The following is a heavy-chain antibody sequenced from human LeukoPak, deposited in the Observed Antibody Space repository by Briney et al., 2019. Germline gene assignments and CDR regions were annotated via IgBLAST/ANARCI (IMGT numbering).Heavy chain of an antibody. V-gene: IGHV4-59*01. Sequence: SETLSLTCTVSGGSISSYYWSWIRQPPGKGLEWIGYIYYSGSTNYNPSLKSRVTISVDTSKNQFSLKLSSVTAADTAVYYCARVVAYDILTGAKWGAPPGAFDIWGQGTMVTVSS. CDR3: ARVVAYDILTGAKWGAPPGAFDI. CDR2: IYYSGST. D-gene: IGHD3-9*01. J-gene: IGHJ3*02. CDR1: GGSISSYY.